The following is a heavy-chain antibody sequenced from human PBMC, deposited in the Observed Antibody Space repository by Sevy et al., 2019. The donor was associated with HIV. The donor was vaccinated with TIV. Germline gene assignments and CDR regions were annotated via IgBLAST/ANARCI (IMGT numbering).Heavy chain of an antibody. D-gene: IGHD1-1*01. Sequence: SETLSLTCTVSGGSISSYYWTWIRQSPGKGLECIGYLYYNGRTIYNPSLTSRVTISVDTSKNQFSLGLSSVTAADMAVYFCARAGGTTDWGMDVWGQGTTVTVSS. CDR2: LYYNGRT. CDR1: GGSISSYY. CDR3: ARAGGTTDWGMDV. V-gene: IGHV4-59*01. J-gene: IGHJ6*02.